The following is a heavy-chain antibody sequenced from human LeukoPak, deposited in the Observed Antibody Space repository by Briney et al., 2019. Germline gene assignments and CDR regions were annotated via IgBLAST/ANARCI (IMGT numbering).Heavy chain of an antibody. Sequence: PSEPLSLTCTVSGGSISSGSYYWSWIRQPAGKGLEWIGRIYTSGSTNYNPSLKSRVTISVDTSKNQFSLKLSSVIAADTAVYYCARFPAPSGGYDYWGQGTLVTVSS. CDR1: GGSISSGSYY. CDR2: IYTSGST. J-gene: IGHJ4*02. CDR3: ARFPAPSGGYDY. V-gene: IGHV4-61*02. D-gene: IGHD5-12*01.